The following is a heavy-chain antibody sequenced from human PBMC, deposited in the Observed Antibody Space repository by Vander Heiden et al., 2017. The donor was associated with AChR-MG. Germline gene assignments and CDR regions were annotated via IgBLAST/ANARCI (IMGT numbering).Heavy chain of an antibody. V-gene: IGHV3-30*18. Sequence: VQLVESGGGVVQPERSMRIPCAASGFTFSSYGMHWVRQAPGKGLEWVAVISYDGSNKYYADSVKGRFTISRDNSKNTLYLQMNSLRAEDTAVYYCAKDSRDYGDPRWYFDYWGQGTLVTVSS. CDR3: AKDSRDYGDPRWYFDY. D-gene: IGHD4-17*01. CDR2: ISYDGSNK. CDR1: GFTFSSYG. J-gene: IGHJ4*02.